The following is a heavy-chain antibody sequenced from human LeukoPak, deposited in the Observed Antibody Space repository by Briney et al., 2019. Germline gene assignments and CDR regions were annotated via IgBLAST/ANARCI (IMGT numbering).Heavy chain of an antibody. D-gene: IGHD3-10*01. J-gene: IGHJ4*02. V-gene: IGHV3-23*01. CDR2: ISGSGGST. CDR1: GFTFSSYA. Sequence: SGGSLRLSCAASGFTFSSYAMSWVRQAPGKGLEWVSAISGSGGSTYYADSVKGRFTISRDNSKNTLYLQMSSLRAEDTAVYYCAKSSKRITMVRGVIRPENYFDYWGQGTLVTVSS. CDR3: AKSSKRITMVRGVIRPENYFDY.